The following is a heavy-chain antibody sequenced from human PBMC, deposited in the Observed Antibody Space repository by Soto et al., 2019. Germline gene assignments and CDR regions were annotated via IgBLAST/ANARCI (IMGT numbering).Heavy chain of an antibody. D-gene: IGHD2-2*03. V-gene: IGHV1-8*01. Sequence: QVQLVQSGAEVKRPGASVKVSCKASGYTFTSYDFNWVRQAPGQGLECMGWVNPNSGNTDYAQKFQGRVTMTRNTSIRTAYMELSSLRSEDTAVYYCARASYLDPAFDIWGQGTMVTVSS. J-gene: IGHJ3*02. CDR3: ARASYLDPAFDI. CDR2: VNPNSGNT. CDR1: GYTFTSYD.